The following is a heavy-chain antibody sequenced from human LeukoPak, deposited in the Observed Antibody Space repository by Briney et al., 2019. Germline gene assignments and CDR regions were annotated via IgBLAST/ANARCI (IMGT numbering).Heavy chain of an antibody. D-gene: IGHD1-1*01. CDR1: GGSVSSGNYY. CDR3: ARLGVANNLGNDAFDI. Sequence: SETLSLTCTVSGGSVSSGNYYWSWIRQPPGKGLEWIGYIYYSGSTNYNPSLKSRVTISVDTSKNQFSLKLSSVTAADTAVYCCARLGVANNLGNDAFDIWGQGTMVTVSS. V-gene: IGHV4-61*01. J-gene: IGHJ3*02. CDR2: IYYSGST.